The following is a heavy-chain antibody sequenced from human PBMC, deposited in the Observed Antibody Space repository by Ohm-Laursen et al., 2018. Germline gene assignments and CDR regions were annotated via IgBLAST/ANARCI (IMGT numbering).Heavy chain of an antibody. CDR2: IYYSGST. V-gene: IGHV4-59*08. Sequence: TLSLTWTVSGGSISSYYWSWIRQPPGKGLEWIGYIYYSGSTNYNPSLKSRVTISVDTSKNQFSLKLSSVTAADTAVYYCARLSSLDSSRDYWGQGTLVTVSS. D-gene: IGHD6-19*01. CDR1: GGSISSYY. CDR3: ARLSSLDSSRDY. J-gene: IGHJ4*02.